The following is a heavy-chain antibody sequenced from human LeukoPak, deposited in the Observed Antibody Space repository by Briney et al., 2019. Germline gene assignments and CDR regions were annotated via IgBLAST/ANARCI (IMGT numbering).Heavy chain of an antibody. D-gene: IGHD2-2*01. Sequence: ASVKVSCKASGYTFTTYYIHWVRQAPGQGLEWMGWISPNSGGTNYAQNFQGRVTMTRDTSISTAYMELSRLRSDDTAVYYCARGLGAAAPYGMDVWGQGTTVTVSS. J-gene: IGHJ6*02. CDR3: ARGLGAAAPYGMDV. CDR1: GYTFTTYY. CDR2: ISPNSGGT. V-gene: IGHV1-2*02.